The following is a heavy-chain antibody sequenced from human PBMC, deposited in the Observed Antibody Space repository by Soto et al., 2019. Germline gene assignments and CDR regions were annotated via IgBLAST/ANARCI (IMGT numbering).Heavy chain of an antibody. V-gene: IGHV4-39*01. CDR2: IYHSGLT. D-gene: IGHD2-15*01. J-gene: IGHJ4*02. Sequence: PSETLSLTCTVSGGSIRSNTYYWSWIRQSPGKGLEWIGSIYHSGLTYYNPSLKSRLTMSVDTSKNQFSLKLSSVIAADTAVYYCARLPNYSNFVAFDSWGQGTLVTVSS. CDR1: GGSIRSNTYY. CDR3: ARLPNYSNFVAFDS.